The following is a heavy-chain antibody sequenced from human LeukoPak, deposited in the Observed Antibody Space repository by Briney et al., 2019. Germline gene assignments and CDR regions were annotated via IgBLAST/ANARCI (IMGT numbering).Heavy chain of an antibody. J-gene: IGHJ6*03. CDR3: AKDVGFGELFSYYYYMDV. CDR2: IRYDGSNK. Sequence: GGSLRLSCAASGFTFSSYSMNWVRQAPGEGLEWVAFIRYDGSNKYYADSVKGRFTISRDNSKNTLYLQMNSLRAEDTAVYYCAKDVGFGELFSYYYYMDVWGKGTTVTVSS. CDR1: GFTFSSYS. V-gene: IGHV3-30*02. D-gene: IGHD3-10*01.